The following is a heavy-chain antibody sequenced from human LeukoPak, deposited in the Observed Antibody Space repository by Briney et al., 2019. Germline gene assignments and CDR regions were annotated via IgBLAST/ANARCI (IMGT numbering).Heavy chain of an antibody. D-gene: IGHD3-22*01. CDR1: GFTFSRYW. CDR3: ARVLSGYYYSSGYPLKY. J-gene: IGHJ4*02. V-gene: IGHV3-7*01. CDR2: IKQDGSEK. Sequence: GGSLRLSCAASGFTFSRYWMSWVRQAPGKGLEGVANIKQDGSEKYYVDSVKGRFTSSRDNAKNSLYLQMNSLRAEDTAVYYCARVLSGYYYSSGYPLKYWGQGTLVTVSS.